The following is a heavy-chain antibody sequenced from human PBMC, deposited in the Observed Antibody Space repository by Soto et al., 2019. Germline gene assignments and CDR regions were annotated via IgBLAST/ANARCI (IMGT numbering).Heavy chain of an antibody. CDR2: TSYSGST. D-gene: IGHD2-15*01. CDR1: GVSIRTYY. J-gene: IGHJ4*02. V-gene: IGHV4-59*08. CDR3: ARHDYCGGGSCYSSNFDY. Sequence: PSETLSLTCTVSGVSIRTYYWSWIRQPPGKGLEWIGYTSYSGSTNYNPSLKSRVTMSLDMSKNQISLRLNSVTASDTAVYYCARHDYCGGGSCYSSNFDYWGQGTLVTVPS.